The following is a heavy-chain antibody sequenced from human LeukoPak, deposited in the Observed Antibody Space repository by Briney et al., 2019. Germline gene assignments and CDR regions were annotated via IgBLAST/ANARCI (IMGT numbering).Heavy chain of an antibody. Sequence: GGPLRLSCAPSGFTFSDHYMSWFRLSPGKGLEWLSYITSSGTTTDYADSVKGRFTISRDNAKNSMFLQMNSLRPEDTAVYYCARDPDYGDPEWGQGTLVTVSS. D-gene: IGHD4-17*01. CDR1: GFTFSDHY. CDR3: ARDPDYGDPE. J-gene: IGHJ4*02. V-gene: IGHV3-11*01. CDR2: ITSSGTTT.